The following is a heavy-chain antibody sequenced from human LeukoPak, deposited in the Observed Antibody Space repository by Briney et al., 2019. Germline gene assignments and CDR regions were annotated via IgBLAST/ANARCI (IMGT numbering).Heavy chain of an antibody. Sequence: GGSLRLSCAASGFTFSNYWMTWVRQAPGKGLEWVAHINQDGSEEHYMDSAKARFTISRDNAKNSLSLQMNSLRAEDTAIYYCAKTQGFFDHWGQGSLDTVSS. CDR1: GFTFSNYW. CDR2: INQDGSEE. J-gene: IGHJ4*02. CDR3: AKTQGFFDH. V-gene: IGHV3-7*03. D-gene: IGHD4-23*01.